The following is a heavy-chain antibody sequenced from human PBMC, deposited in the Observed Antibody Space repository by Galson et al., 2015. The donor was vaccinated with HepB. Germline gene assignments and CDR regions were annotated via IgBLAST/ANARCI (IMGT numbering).Heavy chain of an antibody. Sequence: SLRLSCAASGFTFSSYSMNWVRQAPGKGLEWVPYISSSSTIYYADSVKGRFTISRDNAKNSLYLQMNSLRAEDTAVYYCAREPYCSSTSCYTAPSADWFDPWGQGTLVTVSS. CDR1: GFTFSSYS. J-gene: IGHJ5*02. D-gene: IGHD2-2*02. V-gene: IGHV3-48*04. CDR3: AREPYCSSTSCYTAPSADWFDP. CDR2: ISSSSTI.